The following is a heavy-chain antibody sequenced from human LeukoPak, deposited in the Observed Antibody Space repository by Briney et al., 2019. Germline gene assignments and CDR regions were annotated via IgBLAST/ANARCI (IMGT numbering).Heavy chain of an antibody. CDR3: ARLKYRAVTAIPR. CDR2: IYFTGST. V-gene: IGHV4-39*01. D-gene: IGHD2-21*02. CDR1: GGSIRTSAYY. Sequence: PSETLSLTCTVSGGSIRTSAYYWAWLRQPPGRGLEWIATIYFTGSTYYNPSLKSRVTLSIDTSKNQFCLKLTSVTAADTSIYYCARLKYRAVTAIPRWGQGTLVTVSS. J-gene: IGHJ4*02.